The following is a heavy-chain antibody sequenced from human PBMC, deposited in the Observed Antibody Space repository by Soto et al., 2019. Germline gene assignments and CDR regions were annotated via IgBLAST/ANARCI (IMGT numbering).Heavy chain of an antibody. V-gene: IGHV3-48*02. CDR2: ISSGSTTI. CDR3: ARVRGYSCGHFDY. D-gene: IGHD5-18*01. CDR1: GFTRSSYS. Sequence: GGSLRLSCAASGFTRSSYSMNWVRQAPGKGLEWVSYISSGSTTIYYADSVKGRFTISRDNVENSLSLQMNSLRDEDTAVYYCARVRGYSCGHFDYWGQGTLVTVSS. J-gene: IGHJ4*02.